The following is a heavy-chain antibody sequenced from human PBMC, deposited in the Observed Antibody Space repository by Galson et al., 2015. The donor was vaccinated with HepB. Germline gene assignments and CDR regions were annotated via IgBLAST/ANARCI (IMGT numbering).Heavy chain of an antibody. CDR3: ARGYSSSFSWFDP. CDR1: GYTFTSHY. V-gene: IGHV1-46*03. CDR2: INPSGGST. Sequence: SGKVSCKASGYTFTSHYMHWVRQAPGQGLEWMGIINPSGGSTTYAQKFQGRVTMTRDTSTSTVYMELSSLRSEDTALYYCARGYSSSFSWFDPWGQGTLVTVSS. J-gene: IGHJ5*02. D-gene: IGHD6-13*01.